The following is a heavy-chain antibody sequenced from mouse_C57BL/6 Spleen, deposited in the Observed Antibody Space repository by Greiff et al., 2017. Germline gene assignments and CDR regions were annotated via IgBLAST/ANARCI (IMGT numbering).Heavy chain of an antibody. D-gene: IGHD3-2*02. V-gene: IGHV1-81*01. J-gene: IGHJ3*01. CDR2: IYPRSGNT. CDR1: GYNFTSYG. Sequence: QVQLQQSGAELARPGASVKLSCKASGYNFTSYGISWVKQRTGQGLEWIGEIYPRSGNTYYNEKFKGKATLTADKSSSTAYMELRSLTSADSAVYYCARRTAQAQGVFAYWGQGTLVTVSA. CDR3: ARRTAQAQGVFAY.